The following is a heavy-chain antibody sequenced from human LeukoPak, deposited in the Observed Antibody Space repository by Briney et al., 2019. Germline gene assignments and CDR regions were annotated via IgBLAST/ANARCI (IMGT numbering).Heavy chain of an antibody. CDR3: AKDVSPSKWAAAALFDY. CDR1: GFTFSSYA. D-gene: IGHD6-13*01. Sequence: GGSLRLSCAASGFTFSSYAMSWVRQAPGKGLEWVSAISGSGGSTYYADSVKGRFTISRDNSKNTLYLQMNSLRAEDTAVYYCAKDVSPSKWAAAALFDYWGQGTLVTVSS. V-gene: IGHV3-23*01. J-gene: IGHJ4*02. CDR2: ISGSGGST.